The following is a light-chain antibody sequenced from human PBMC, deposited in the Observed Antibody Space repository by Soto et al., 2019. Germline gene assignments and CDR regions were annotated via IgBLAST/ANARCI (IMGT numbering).Light chain of an antibody. Sequence: EIVLTQSPGTLSLSPGERATLSCRASQSVTSSYLAWYQQRPGQPPRLLIYGTSRRSTGIPNRCSGSGSRTDFSLIISILQPEDFTVYYCQRYGTLRTFGQGTKVDI. CDR1: QSVTSSY. CDR2: GTS. V-gene: IGKV3-20*01. CDR3: QRYGTLRT. J-gene: IGKJ1*01.